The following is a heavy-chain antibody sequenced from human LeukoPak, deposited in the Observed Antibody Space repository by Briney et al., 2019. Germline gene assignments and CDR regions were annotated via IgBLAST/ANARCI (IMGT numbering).Heavy chain of an antibody. V-gene: IGHV3-48*01. D-gene: IGHD2-8*01. CDR3: ARGQYCTNGVCTDYWYFDL. CDR1: GFTFSSYS. J-gene: IGHJ2*01. Sequence: GGSLRLSCAASGFTFSSYSMNWVRQAPGKGLEWVSYICSSSSPIYYADSVKGRFTISRDNAKNSLYLQMNSLRADDTAVYYCARGQYCTNGVCTDYWYFDLWGRGTLVTVSS. CDR2: ICSSSSPI.